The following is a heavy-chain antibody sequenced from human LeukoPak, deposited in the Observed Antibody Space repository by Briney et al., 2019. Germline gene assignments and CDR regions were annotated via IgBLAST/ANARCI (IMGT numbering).Heavy chain of an antibody. D-gene: IGHD1-26*01. J-gene: IGHJ4*02. CDR3: ARGRVYYD. CDR1: GGSFSGYY. CDR2: INHSGST. V-gene: IGHV4-34*01. Sequence: SETLSLTCAVYGGSFSGYYWSWIRQPPGKGLEWIGEINHSGSTNYNPSLKSRVTISVDTSKNQFSLKLSSVTAADTAVYYCARGRVYYDWGQGTLVTVS.